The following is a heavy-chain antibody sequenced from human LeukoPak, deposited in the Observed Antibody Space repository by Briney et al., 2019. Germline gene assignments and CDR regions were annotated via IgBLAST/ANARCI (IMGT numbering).Heavy chain of an antibody. D-gene: IGHD6-19*01. Sequence: GGSLRLSCAASGFTVSTNYMSWVRQAPGKGLEWVSVIYSGGTTYYADSVKGRFTISRDNSKNTLYVQMNSLRAEDTAVYFCARYNSAWKTDDYWGQGTLVTVSS. V-gene: IGHV3-53*01. CDR3: ARYNSAWKTDDY. CDR2: IYSGGTT. CDR1: GFTVSTNY. J-gene: IGHJ4*02.